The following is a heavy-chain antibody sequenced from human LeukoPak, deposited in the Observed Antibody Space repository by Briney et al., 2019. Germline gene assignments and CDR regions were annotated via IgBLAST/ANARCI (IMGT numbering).Heavy chain of an antibody. CDR1: GYTFTSYY. CDR2: INPSGGST. Sequence: ASVKVSCKASGYTFTSYYMHWVRQAPGQGLEWMGIINPSGGSTSYAQKFQGRVTMTRDTSTSTVYMELSSLRSEDTAVYYCARGGITIFGVVKAWFDPWGQGTLVTVSS. V-gene: IGHV1-46*01. D-gene: IGHD3-3*01. CDR3: ARGGITIFGVVKAWFDP. J-gene: IGHJ5*02.